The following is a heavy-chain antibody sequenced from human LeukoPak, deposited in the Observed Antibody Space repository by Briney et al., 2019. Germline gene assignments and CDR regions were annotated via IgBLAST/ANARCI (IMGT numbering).Heavy chain of an antibody. V-gene: IGHV3-23*01. Sequence: PGGSLRVSSAASGFIFSNYAMTWVRQARGKGLEWVSGISGSGGATYYADSVKGRFTISRDNSKNTLYLQMNSLRAEDTAVYYCAKDLLRIVGSTNPYYFDYWGQGTLVTVSS. D-gene: IGHD1-26*01. CDR2: ISGSGGAT. CDR1: GFIFSNYA. J-gene: IGHJ4*02. CDR3: AKDLLRIVGSTNPYYFDY.